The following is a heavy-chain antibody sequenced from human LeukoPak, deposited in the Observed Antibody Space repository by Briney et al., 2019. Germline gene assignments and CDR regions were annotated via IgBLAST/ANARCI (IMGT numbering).Heavy chain of an antibody. CDR2: ISSDGSST. CDR1: GFTFSTYW. J-gene: IGHJ5*02. CDR3: ARLQLSRYCTNGVCYTGGNT. V-gene: IGHV3-74*01. Sequence: GGSLRLSCAASGFTFSTYWMHWVRQAPGKGLVWVSRISSDGSSTSYADSVKGRFTISRDNAKNTLYVQMNSLRAEDTALYYCARLQLSRYCTNGVCYTGGNTWGQGTLVTVS. D-gene: IGHD2-8*01.